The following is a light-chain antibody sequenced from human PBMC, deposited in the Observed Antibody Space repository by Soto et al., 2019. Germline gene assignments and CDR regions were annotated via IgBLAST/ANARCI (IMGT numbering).Light chain of an antibody. Sequence: QSVLTQSPSVSAAPGQKVTISCSGSSSNIGNNYVSWYQQFPGTAPKLLIYDSNKRPSGIPDRFSGSKSGTSATLGITGLQTGDEADYYCATWDSSLSGGVFGGGTKVTVL. CDR1: SSNIGNNY. J-gene: IGLJ3*02. V-gene: IGLV1-51*01. CDR2: DSN. CDR3: ATWDSSLSGGV.